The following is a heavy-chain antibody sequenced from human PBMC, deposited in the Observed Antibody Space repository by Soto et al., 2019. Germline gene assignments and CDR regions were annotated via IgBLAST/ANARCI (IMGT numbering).Heavy chain of an antibody. CDR2: IYYSGST. CDR3: ARAIGTIRSISWFDP. D-gene: IGHD1-7*01. Sequence: PSETLSLTCTVSGGSISSGGYYWSWLRQHPGKGLEWIGYIYYSGSTYYNPSLKSRVTISVDTSKNQFSLKLSSVTAADTAVYYCARAIGTIRSISWFDPWGQGTLITVSS. J-gene: IGHJ5*02. CDR1: GGSISSGGYY. V-gene: IGHV4-61*08.